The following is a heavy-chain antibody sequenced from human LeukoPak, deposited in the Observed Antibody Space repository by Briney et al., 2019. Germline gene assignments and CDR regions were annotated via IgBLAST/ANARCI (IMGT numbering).Heavy chain of an antibody. D-gene: IGHD2-2*03. CDR1: GFTFSSYG. CDR3: AKDGYCSSTSCPPFDY. CDR2: IRYDGSNK. V-gene: IGHV3-30*02. J-gene: IGHJ4*02. Sequence: GGSLRLSCAASGFTFSSYGMHWVRQAPGKGLEWVAFIRYDGSNKYYADSVKGRFTISRDNSKNTLYLQMNSLRAEDTAVYYCAKDGYCSSTSCPPFDYWGQGTLVTVSS.